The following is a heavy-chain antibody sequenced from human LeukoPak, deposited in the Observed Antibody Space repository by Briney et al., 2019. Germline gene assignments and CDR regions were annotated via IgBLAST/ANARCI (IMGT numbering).Heavy chain of an antibody. CDR3: ARHVVVTGLYYYYYYGMDV. J-gene: IGHJ6*02. CDR2: IYYSGST. D-gene: IGHD3-22*01. CDR1: GGSISSSSYC. V-gene: IGHV4-39*01. Sequence: SGTLSLTCTVSGGSISSSSYCWGWIRQPTGKGLEWIVSIYYSGSTNYNPSLKSRVTISVDTDKNQFSLKLSSVTAADTAVYYCARHVVVTGLYYYYYYGMDVWGQGATVTVSS.